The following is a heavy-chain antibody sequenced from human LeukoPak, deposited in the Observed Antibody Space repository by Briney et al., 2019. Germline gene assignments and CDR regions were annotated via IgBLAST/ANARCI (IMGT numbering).Heavy chain of an antibody. CDR2: IYYSGST. CDR1: GGSISSGGYY. V-gene: IGHV4-31*03. CDR3: ARVPWDYGDYLDY. J-gene: IGHJ4*02. D-gene: IGHD4-17*01. Sequence: SETLSLTCTVSGGSISSGGYYWSWIRQHPGKGLEWIGYIYYSGSTYYNPSLKSRVTISVDTSKNQFSLKLSSVTAADTAVYYCARVPWDYGDYLDYWGQGTLVTVSS.